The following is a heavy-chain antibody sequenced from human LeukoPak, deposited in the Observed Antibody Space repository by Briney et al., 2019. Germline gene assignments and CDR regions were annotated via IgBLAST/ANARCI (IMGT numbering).Heavy chain of an antibody. CDR2: ISYDGSSK. CDR1: GFTFSSYA. CDR3: ARDDYGDYESLDY. Sequence: GRSLRLSCAASGFTFSSYAMHWVRQAPGKGLEWVAVISYDGSSKYYADSVKGRFTISRDNSKNTLYLQMNSLRAEDTAVYYCARDDYGDYESLDYWGQGTLVTVSS. J-gene: IGHJ4*02. V-gene: IGHV3-30-3*01. D-gene: IGHD4-17*01.